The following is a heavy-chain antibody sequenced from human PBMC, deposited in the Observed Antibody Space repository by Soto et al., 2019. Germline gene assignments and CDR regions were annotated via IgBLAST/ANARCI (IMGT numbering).Heavy chain of an antibody. CDR3: ARDTGSCSTTSCFPIYGMDV. J-gene: IGHJ6*02. V-gene: IGHV1-46*01. Sequence: QVQLVQSGAEVKKPGASVRASCKASGYTFTDYYIHWVRQAPGQGLEWMGIINPSVGSTTYAQMFEGRVTMTRDTSTGTVYMELSSLRSDDTAVYYCARDTGSCSTTSCFPIYGMDVWGQGTTVTVSS. CDR1: GYTFTDYY. D-gene: IGHD2-2*03. CDR2: INPSVGST.